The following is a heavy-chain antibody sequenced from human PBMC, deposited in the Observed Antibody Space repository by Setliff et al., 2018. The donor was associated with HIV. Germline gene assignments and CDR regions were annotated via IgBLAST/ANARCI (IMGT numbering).Heavy chain of an antibody. CDR2: INHSGKT. CDR3: AREGGTGRSSWYGAYWYDP. D-gene: IGHD6-13*01. Sequence: PSETLSLTCAVYGGSFSGYYWTWIRQPPGKGLEWIGDINHSGKTNHNRSLKSRVTISLDTSKNQFSLRLTSVTAADTAVYYCAREGGTGRSSWYGAYWYDPWGQGTLVTVSS. V-gene: IGHV4-34*01. J-gene: IGHJ5*02. CDR1: GGSFSGYY.